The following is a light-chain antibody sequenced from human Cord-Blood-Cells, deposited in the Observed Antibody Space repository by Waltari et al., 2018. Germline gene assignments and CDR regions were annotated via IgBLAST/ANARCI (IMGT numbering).Light chain of an antibody. CDR3: QQYNNWPYS. J-gene: IGKJ2*01. V-gene: IGKV3-15*01. Sequence: EIVMTQSQATLSVSPGERATLSCRASQSVSSNLAWYQQKPGQAPRLLIAGASTRATGIPAMFSVSGSGTEFTLTISSLQSEDFAVYYCQQYNNWPYSFDHGTKLEIK. CDR2: GAS. CDR1: QSVSSN.